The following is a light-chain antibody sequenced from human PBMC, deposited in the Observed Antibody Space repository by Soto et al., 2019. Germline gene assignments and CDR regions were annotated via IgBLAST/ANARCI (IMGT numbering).Light chain of an antibody. CDR3: QQSYSTPRT. V-gene: IGKV1-39*01. J-gene: IGKJ1*01. Sequence: DIQMTQSPSSLSASVGDRVTITCRASQSISSYLNWYQQKPGKAPKLLIYAASSLQSGVPSRFSGSESGTDFTLTINSLQPEDFASYYCQQSYSTPRTYGQGTKVDIK. CDR2: AAS. CDR1: QSISSY.